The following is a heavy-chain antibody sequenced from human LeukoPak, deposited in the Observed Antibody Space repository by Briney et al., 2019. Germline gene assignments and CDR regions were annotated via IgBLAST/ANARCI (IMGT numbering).Heavy chain of an antibody. V-gene: IGHV1-2*02. J-gene: IGHJ4*02. CDR2: INPNSGGT. CDR3: ARILRAGWLPDY. D-gene: IGHD3-22*01. CDR1: GYTFTVYY. Sequence: ASVKVSCKASGYTFTVYYMHWVRQAPGQGLEWMGWINPNSGGTNYAQKFQGRVTMTRDTSISTAYMELSRLRSDDTAVYYCARILRAGWLPDYWGQGTLVTVSS.